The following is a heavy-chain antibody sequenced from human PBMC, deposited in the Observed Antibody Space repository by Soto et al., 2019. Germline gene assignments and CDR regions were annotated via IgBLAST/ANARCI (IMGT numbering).Heavy chain of an antibody. D-gene: IGHD3-16*02. V-gene: IGHV3-9*01. CDR3: AKVSGLHLGELSFFDY. Sequence: GGSLRLSCVASGFTFDDYAMHWVRQAPGKGLEWVSGISWNSGSIGYADSVKGRFTVSRDNAKNSLYLQMNSLRAEDTALYYCAKVSGLHLGELSFFDYWGQGTLVTVSS. CDR1: GFTFDDYA. CDR2: ISWNSGSI. J-gene: IGHJ4*02.